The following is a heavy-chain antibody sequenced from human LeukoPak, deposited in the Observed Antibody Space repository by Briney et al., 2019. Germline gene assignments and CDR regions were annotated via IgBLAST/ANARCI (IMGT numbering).Heavy chain of an antibody. J-gene: IGHJ5*02. V-gene: IGHV1-46*01. CDR3: ARAIDYDSSGYYYVGHWFDP. CDR2: INPSGGST. D-gene: IGHD3-22*01. CDR1: GYTFTSHN. Sequence: ASVEVSCKASGYTFTSHNMHWVRQAPGQGLEWMGIINPSGGSTTYAQKFQGRVTMTRDTSTRTVYMELSSLRSEDTAVYYCARAIDYDSSGYYYVGHWFDPWGQGTLVTVSS.